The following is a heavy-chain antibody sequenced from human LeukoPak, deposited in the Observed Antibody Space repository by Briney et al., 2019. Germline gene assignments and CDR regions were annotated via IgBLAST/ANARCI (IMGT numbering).Heavy chain of an antibody. J-gene: IGHJ3*02. D-gene: IGHD4-11*01. V-gene: IGHV4-59*01. CDR3: ARGLTTDYSAFNI. CDR1: GGTISWFY. CDR2: IHYTGTV. Sequence: SETLSLTCTVSGGTISWFYWSWIRQSPGRGLEWIAYIHYTGTVNYNPAHKSRATISVDMSNNQFSLELTFVTAADTAVYYCARGLTTDYSAFNIWGQGTAVSVSS.